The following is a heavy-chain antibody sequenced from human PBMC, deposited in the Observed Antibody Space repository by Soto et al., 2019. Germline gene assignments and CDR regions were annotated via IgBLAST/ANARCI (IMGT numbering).Heavy chain of an antibody. D-gene: IGHD6-6*01. Sequence: GGSLRLSCAASGFTFSSYAMSWVRQAPGKGLEWVSAISGSGGSTYYADSVKGRFTISRDNSKNTLYLQMNSLRAEDTAVYYCANNGRAPAVRQLDRPPTNNWFDPWGQGTLVTVSS. J-gene: IGHJ5*02. CDR3: ANNGRAPAVRQLDRPPTNNWFDP. CDR2: ISGSGGST. V-gene: IGHV3-23*01. CDR1: GFTFSSYA.